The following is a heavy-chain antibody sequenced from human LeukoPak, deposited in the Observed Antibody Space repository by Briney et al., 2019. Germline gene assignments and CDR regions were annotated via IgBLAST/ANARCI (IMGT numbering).Heavy chain of an antibody. V-gene: IGHV3-15*01. CDR2: SKSKSDGGTT. CDR3: TTDLSGGSGAIDY. J-gene: IGHJ4*02. Sequence: PGGSLRLSCAASGFTVSNAWMTWVRQAPGKGLEWVGRSKSKSDGGTTDYAAAVKGRFTISRDNSKNTVYLQMNSLKTEDTAVYYCTTDLSGGSGAIDYWGQGTLVTVSS. D-gene: IGHD2-15*01. CDR1: GFTVSNAW.